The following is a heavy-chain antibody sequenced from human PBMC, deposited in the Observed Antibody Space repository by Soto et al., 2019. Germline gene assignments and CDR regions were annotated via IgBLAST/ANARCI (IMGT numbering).Heavy chain of an antibody. CDR2: IHNSGSP. CDR1: DGYISSRGCS. J-gene: IGHJ4*02. D-gene: IGHD4-17*01. Sequence: SQPLSVPYAVADGYISSRGCSWSWIRQPPGKGLEWIGYIHNSGSPYNNPSLKSRVTISADTSKNQFSLKLTSVTAADTAVYYCARGSTTEKVDSWGQGTLVTVSS. CDR3: ARGSTTEKVDS. V-gene: IGHV4-30-2*05.